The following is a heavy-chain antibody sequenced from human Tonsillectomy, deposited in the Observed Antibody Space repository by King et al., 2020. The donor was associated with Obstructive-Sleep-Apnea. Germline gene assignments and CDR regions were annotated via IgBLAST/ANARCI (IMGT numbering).Heavy chain of an antibody. Sequence: VQLVESGGGVVQPGRSLRLSCAASGFTFSSYGMHWVRQAPGKGLEWVAFIRYDGSNKYYADSVKGRFTISRDNSKNTLYLQMNSLRAEDTAVYYCAKEGNIVLTPSSNWFDPWGQGTLVTVSS. CDR1: GFTFSSYG. D-gene: IGHD2-8*01. CDR3: AKEGNIVLTPSSNWFDP. J-gene: IGHJ5*02. CDR2: IRYDGSNK. V-gene: IGHV3-30*02.